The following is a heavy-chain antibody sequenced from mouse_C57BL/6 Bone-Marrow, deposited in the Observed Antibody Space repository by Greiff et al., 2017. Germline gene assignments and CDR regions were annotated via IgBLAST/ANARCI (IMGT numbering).Heavy chain of an antibody. J-gene: IGHJ1*03. CDR3: ARLGWLLRDWYFDV. V-gene: IGHV1-64*01. D-gene: IGHD2-3*01. Sequence: VQLQQPGAELVKPGASVKLSCKASGYTFTSYWMHWVKQRPGQGLEWIGMIHPNSGSTNYNEKFKSKATLTVDKSSSTAYMQLSSLTSEDSAVYYCARLGWLLRDWYFDVWGTGTTVTVSS. CDR2: IHPNSGST. CDR1: GYTFTSYW.